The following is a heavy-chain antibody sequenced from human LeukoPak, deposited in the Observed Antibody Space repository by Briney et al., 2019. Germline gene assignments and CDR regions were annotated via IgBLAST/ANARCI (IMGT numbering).Heavy chain of an antibody. CDR2: IFYTGSS. D-gene: IGHD3-10*01. V-gene: IGHV4-59*01. J-gene: IGHJ5*02. Sequence: SETRSLTCTVSGASISSYYWSWIRQPPGKGLEWIGHIFYTGSSNYNPSLKSRVTISLDRSKNQFSLRLTSVTAADTAVYYCARAGAWQIDPWGQGTLVTVSS. CDR1: GASISSYY. CDR3: ARAGAWQIDP.